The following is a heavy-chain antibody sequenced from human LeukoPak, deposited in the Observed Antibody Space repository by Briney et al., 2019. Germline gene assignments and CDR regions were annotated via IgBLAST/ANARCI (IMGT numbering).Heavy chain of an antibody. V-gene: IGHV4-38-2*02. CDR2: IYHSGST. Sequence: SETLSLTCTVSGYSISSGYYWGWIRQPPGKGLEWIGSIYHSGSTYYNPSLKSRVTISVDTSKNQFSLKLSSVTAADTAVYYCARHGVGYFDYWGQGTLVTVSS. CDR1: GYSISSGYY. CDR3: ARHGVGYFDY. J-gene: IGHJ4*02. D-gene: IGHD3-3*01.